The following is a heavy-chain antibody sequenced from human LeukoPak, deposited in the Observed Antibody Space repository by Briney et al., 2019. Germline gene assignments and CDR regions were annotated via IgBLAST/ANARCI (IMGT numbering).Heavy chain of an antibody. CDR1: GFTFGSYA. V-gene: IGHV3-23*01. CDR3: ARSYGGITIFGVVTY. Sequence: PGGSLRLSCAASGFTFGSYAIHWVRQAPGKGLEWVSAISGSGGSTYYADSVKGRFTISRDNSKNTLYLQMNSLRAEDTAVYYCARSYGGITIFGVVTYWGQGTLVTVSS. J-gene: IGHJ4*02. CDR2: ISGSGGST. D-gene: IGHD3-3*01.